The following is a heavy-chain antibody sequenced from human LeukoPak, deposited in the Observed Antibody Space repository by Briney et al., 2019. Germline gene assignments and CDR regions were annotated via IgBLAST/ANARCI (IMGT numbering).Heavy chain of an antibody. Sequence: GRSLRLSCAASGFTFSGSAMHWVRQASGKGLEWVGRIRSKANSYATAYDVSANGRFTISRDDLKNTAYLQMNSLKIEDTAVYYCTRLAEGYNGLDVWGQGTTVTVSS. CDR2: IRSKANSYAT. J-gene: IGHJ6*02. CDR3: TRLAEGYNGLDV. V-gene: IGHV3-73*01. CDR1: GFTFSGSA.